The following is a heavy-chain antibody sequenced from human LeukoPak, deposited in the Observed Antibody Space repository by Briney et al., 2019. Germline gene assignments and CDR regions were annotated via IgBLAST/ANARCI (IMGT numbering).Heavy chain of an antibody. V-gene: IGHV1-2*02. D-gene: IGHD2-15*01. CDR2: INPNSGGT. CDR3: ARDQVVVAVAVSWFDP. CDR1: GYTFTGYY. J-gene: IGHJ5*02. Sequence: ASVKVSCKASGYTFTGYYMHWVRQAPGQGLEWMGWINPNSGGTNYAQKFQGRVTMTRDTSISTAYMELSRLRSDGTAVYYCARDQVVVAVAVSWFDPWGQGTLVTVSS.